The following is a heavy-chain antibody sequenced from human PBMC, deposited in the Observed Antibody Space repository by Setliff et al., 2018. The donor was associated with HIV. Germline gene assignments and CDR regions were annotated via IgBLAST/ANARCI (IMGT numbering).Heavy chain of an antibody. CDR1: GGSITSYY. Sequence: PSETLSLTCTVCGGSITSYYWSWIRQPPGKGLEWIGRIYNPSLKSRVTMSVDTSKNQFSLKLSSVTAADTAVYYCAISTRAYYYYYMDVWDVWGKGTTVTVSS. D-gene: IGHD1-26*01. V-gene: IGHV4-4*07. CDR3: AISTRAYYYYYMDVWDV. J-gene: IGHJ6*04. CDR2: IY.